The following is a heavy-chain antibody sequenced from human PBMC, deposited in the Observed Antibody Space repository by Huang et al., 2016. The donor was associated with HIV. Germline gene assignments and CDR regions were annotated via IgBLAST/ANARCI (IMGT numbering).Heavy chain of an antibody. J-gene: IGHJ3*02. Sequence: VQLQQWGASLLKPSETLSLTCAVSGGTFTGYFWGWVRQAPGKGLEWIAEIKHSGTTSYNPSLKGGVSMSVDVSNNQFALSLNSVTAADTAVYFCVRCPGYYFEPSRYFDAFDIWGPGTMVTVS. CDR1: GGTFTGYF. CDR2: IKHSGTT. CDR3: VRCPGYYFEPSRYFDAFDI. V-gene: IGHV4-34*02. D-gene: IGHD3-22*01.